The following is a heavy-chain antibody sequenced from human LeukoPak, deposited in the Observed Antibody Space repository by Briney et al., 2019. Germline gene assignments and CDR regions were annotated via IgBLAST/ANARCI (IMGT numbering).Heavy chain of an antibody. D-gene: IGHD6-13*01. Sequence: SETLSLTCTVSGYSISSGYYWGWIRQPPGKGLEWIGSIYHSGSTYYNPSLKSRVTISVDTSKNQFSLKLSSLTAADTAVYYCAREEGSSWYGKRVNWFDPWGQGTLVTVSS. CDR1: GYSISSGYY. V-gene: IGHV4-38-2*02. J-gene: IGHJ5*02. CDR3: AREEGSSWYGKRVNWFDP. CDR2: IYHSGST.